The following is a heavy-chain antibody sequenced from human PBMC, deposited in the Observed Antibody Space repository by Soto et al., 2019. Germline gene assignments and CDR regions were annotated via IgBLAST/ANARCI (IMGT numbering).Heavy chain of an antibody. CDR2: IYPGDSDT. J-gene: IGHJ6*02. Sequence: PVEPLKISCNGSGYSFTSYCIGLVLQMPGKGLEWMGIIYPGDSDTRYSPSFQGQVTISADKSISTAYLQWSSLKASDTAMYYCARVGRVGGYNYNYYYYGMDVWGQGTTVTVSS. D-gene: IGHD5-12*01. CDR3: ARVGRVGGYNYNYYYYGMDV. CDR1: GYSFTSYC. V-gene: IGHV5-51*01.